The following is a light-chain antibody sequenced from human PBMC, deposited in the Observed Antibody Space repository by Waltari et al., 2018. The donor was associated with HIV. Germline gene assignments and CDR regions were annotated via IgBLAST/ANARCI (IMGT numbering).Light chain of an antibody. V-gene: IGLV2-14*01. CDR1: GTDIGNY. Sequence: SALIQPASVSGSPGQSVTISCTRTGTDIGNYVAWYQQFAGKTPQLILFKVNSRPPGVSFRFSGFKSGDTASLTTSGLQPEHEATYYCTSLGDTNSILFGGGTLLTVL. CDR3: TSLGDTNSIL. J-gene: IGLJ2*01. CDR2: KVN.